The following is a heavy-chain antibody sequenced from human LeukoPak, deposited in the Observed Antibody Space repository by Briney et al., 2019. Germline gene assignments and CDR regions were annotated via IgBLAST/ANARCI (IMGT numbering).Heavy chain of an antibody. Sequence: PGGSLRLSCKGSGYSFTSYWIGWVRQMPGKGLEWMGIIYPGDSDTRYSPSFQGQVTISADKSISTAYLPWSSLKASDTAKYYFANMGGSGSSNDAFDIWGQGTMVTVSS. D-gene: IGHD3-10*01. V-gene: IGHV5-51*01. CDR2: IYPGDSDT. CDR1: GYSFTSYW. CDR3: ANMGGSGSSNDAFDI. J-gene: IGHJ3*02.